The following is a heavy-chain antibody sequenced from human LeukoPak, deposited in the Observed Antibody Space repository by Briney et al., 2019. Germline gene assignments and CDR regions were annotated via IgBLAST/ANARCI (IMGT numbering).Heavy chain of an antibody. V-gene: IGHV1-18*01. CDR1: GYSFTSYG. J-gene: IGHJ4*02. CDR2: ISTYDGNA. Sequence: ASVKVSCKASGYSFTSYGITWVRQAPGQGLEWMGWISTYDGNANYAQKLQGRVTMSTDTSTITAYMELRSLRSDDTAVYYCARAPSGFTYGPGDHWGQGTLVTVSS. CDR3: ARAPSGFTYGPGDH. D-gene: IGHD5-18*01.